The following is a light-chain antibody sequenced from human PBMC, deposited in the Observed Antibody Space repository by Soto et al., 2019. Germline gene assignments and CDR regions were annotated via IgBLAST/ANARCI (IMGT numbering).Light chain of an antibody. Sequence: QSVLTQPASVSGSPGQSITISCTGTSSDVGGYNYVSWYQQHPGKAPKLMIYEVSNRPSGVSNRFSGSKSGNTASLTVSGLQAADEADYFCKSYAGSNTYVVGSGTKVTVL. J-gene: IGLJ1*01. CDR2: EVS. V-gene: IGLV2-14*01. CDR1: SSDVGGYNY. CDR3: KSYAGSNTYV.